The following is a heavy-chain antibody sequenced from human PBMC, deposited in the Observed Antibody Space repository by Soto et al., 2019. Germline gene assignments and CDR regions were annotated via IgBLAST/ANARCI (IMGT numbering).Heavy chain of an antibody. CDR2: IYYSGST. V-gene: IGHV4-31*03. D-gene: IGHD1-26*01. Sequence: QVQLQESGPGLVKPSQTLSLTCTVSGGSISSGGYYWSWIRQHPGKGLEWIGYIYYSGSTYYNPSLKSRVTISVDTSKNQFSLKLSSVTAADTAVYYCARALLPPTSNGELKVAFEAFDIWGQGTMVTVSS. CDR3: ARALLPPTSNGELKVAFEAFDI. CDR1: GGSISSGGYY. J-gene: IGHJ3*02.